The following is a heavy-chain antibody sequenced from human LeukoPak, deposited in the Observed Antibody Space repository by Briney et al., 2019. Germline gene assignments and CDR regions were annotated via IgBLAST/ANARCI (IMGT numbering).Heavy chain of an antibody. V-gene: IGHV3-23*01. J-gene: IGHJ4*02. Sequence: QAGGSLRLSCAASGFTFSSYSMNWVRQAPGKGLGWVSGISGSGDNTYYADSVKGRFTISRDNSKNTLYVQVNSLGTEDTAAYYCAKGSYYDSSGSFYFDYWGQGTLVTVSS. D-gene: IGHD3-22*01. CDR2: ISGSGDNT. CDR1: GFTFSSYS. CDR3: AKGSYYDSSGSFYFDY.